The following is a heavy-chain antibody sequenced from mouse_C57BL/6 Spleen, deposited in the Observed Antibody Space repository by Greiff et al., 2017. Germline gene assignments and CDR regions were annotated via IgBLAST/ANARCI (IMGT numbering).Heavy chain of an antibody. D-gene: IGHD2-4*01. V-gene: IGHV1-63*01. CDR3: ARNYDYDGAYAMDY. J-gene: IGHJ4*01. Sequence: QVQLKQSGAELVRPGTSVKMSCKASGYTFTNYWIGWAKQRPGHGLEWIGDIYPGGGYTNYNEKFKGKATLTADKSSSTAYMQFSSLTSEDSAIXYCARNYDYDGAYAMDYWGQGTSVTVSS. CDR2: IYPGGGYT. CDR1: GYTFTNYW.